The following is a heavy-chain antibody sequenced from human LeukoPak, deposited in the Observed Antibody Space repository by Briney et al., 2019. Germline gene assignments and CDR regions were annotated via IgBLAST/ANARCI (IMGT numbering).Heavy chain of an antibody. V-gene: IGHV1-2*06. Sequence: ASVKVSCKASGYTFTGYYMHWVRQAPGRGLEWMGRINPNSGGTNYAQKFQGRVTMTRDASISTAYMELSRLRSDDTAVYYCARDPDSITIFGVVTETISRYWGQGTLVTVSS. CDR2: INPNSGGT. CDR3: ARDPDSITIFGVVTETISRY. CDR1: GYTFTGYY. D-gene: IGHD3-3*01. J-gene: IGHJ4*02.